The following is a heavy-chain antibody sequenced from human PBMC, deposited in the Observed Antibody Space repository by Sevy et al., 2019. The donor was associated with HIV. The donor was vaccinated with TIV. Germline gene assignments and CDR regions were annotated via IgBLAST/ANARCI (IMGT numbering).Heavy chain of an antibody. CDR1: RFILSDYY. V-gene: IGHV3-11*01. D-gene: IGHD3-16*01. Sequence: GGSLRRSCAASRFILSDYYMSWIRQAPGKGLEWISYISGSGDTIYYADSVKGRFTISRDNTKNSLYLQMNSLRAEDTAVYYCARDHVKDGDLGDYYYFAMDVWGQGTTVTVSS. CDR2: ISGSGDTI. J-gene: IGHJ6*02. CDR3: ARDHVKDGDLGDYYYFAMDV.